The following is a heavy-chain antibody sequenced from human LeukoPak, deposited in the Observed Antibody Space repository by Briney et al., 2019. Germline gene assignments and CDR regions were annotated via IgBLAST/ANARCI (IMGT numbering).Heavy chain of an antibody. Sequence: GGPLRLSCAASGFTFSSYAMSRVRQAPGKGLEWVSVISGSGGSTNYADSVKGRFTISRDNSKNTLYLQMNSLRAEDTAVYYCAKDLIGSSWDSWGQGTLVTVSS. V-gene: IGHV3-23*01. CDR1: GFTFSSYA. D-gene: IGHD6-13*01. J-gene: IGHJ4*02. CDR3: AKDLIGSSWDS. CDR2: ISGSGGST.